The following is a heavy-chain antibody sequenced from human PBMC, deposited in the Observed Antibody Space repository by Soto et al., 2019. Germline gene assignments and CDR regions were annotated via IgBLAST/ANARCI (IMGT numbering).Heavy chain of an antibody. CDR1: GLTFTDYD. V-gene: IGHV1-8*01. CDR3: ARGRASGSYYLLDY. Sequence: ASVKVSCKASGLTFTDYDINWVRQATGHGLEWMGWINPNSGNIGYAQKFQGRVTMTRDTAIRTAYMEVSRLRSDDTAVYYCARGRASGSYYLLDYWGQGTLVTVS. CDR2: INPNSGNI. J-gene: IGHJ4*02. D-gene: IGHD3-10*01.